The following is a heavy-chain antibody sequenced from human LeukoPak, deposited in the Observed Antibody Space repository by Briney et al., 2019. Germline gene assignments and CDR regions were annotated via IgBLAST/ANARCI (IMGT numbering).Heavy chain of an antibody. CDR3: ARDTGWSHFDY. D-gene: IGHD6-19*01. V-gene: IGHV3-30-3*01. CDR2: ISYDGSNK. J-gene: IGHJ4*02. CDR1: GFTFSSYA. Sequence: PGGSLRLSCAASGFTFSSYAMHWVRQAPGKGLEWVAVISYDGSNKYYADSVKGRFTISRDNSKNTLYLQMNSLRAEDTAVYYCARDTGWSHFDYWGQGALVTVSS.